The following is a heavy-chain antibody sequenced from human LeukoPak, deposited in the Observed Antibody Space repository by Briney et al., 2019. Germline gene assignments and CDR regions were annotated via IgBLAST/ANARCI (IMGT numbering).Heavy chain of an antibody. Sequence: SGPTLVKPTQTLTLTCTFSGFSLSTSGVGVGWIRQPPGKALEWLALIYWDDDKRYGPSLKSRLTITKDTSKNQVVLTMTNMDPVDTATYYCAHFDSDSSGYYSRYFDYWGQGTLVTVSS. J-gene: IGHJ4*02. CDR2: IYWDDDK. CDR1: GFSLSTSGVG. CDR3: AHFDSDSSGYYSRYFDY. V-gene: IGHV2-5*05. D-gene: IGHD3-22*01.